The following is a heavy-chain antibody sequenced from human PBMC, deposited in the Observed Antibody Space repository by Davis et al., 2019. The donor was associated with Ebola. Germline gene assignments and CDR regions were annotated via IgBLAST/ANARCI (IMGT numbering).Heavy chain of an antibody. CDR3: ARHHYMRIDY. Sequence: PGGSLRLSCAASGFTFSGHWMTWVRQAPGKGLEWVANINQDGSGKNYVDSVKGRFTISRDNAKSSLYVYMNSLRGDDTAVYYCARHHYMRIDYWGQGSVVTVSS. CDR1: GFTFSGHW. CDR2: INQDGSGK. J-gene: IGHJ4*02. V-gene: IGHV3-7*03. D-gene: IGHD4-11*01.